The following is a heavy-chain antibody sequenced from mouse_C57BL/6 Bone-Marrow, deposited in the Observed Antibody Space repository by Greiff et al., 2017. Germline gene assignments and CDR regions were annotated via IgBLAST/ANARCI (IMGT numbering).Heavy chain of an antibody. J-gene: IGHJ2*01. CDR2: INPNNGGT. CDR1: GYTFTDYN. Sequence: EVQLQQSGPELVKPGASVKMSCKASGYTFTDYNMHWVKQSHGKSLEWIGYINPNNGGTSYNQKFKGKATLTVNKSSSTAYMGLRSLTSEDSAVYYCARDDYYGSSPGYWGQGTTLTVSS. CDR3: ARDDYYGSSPGY. D-gene: IGHD1-1*01. V-gene: IGHV1-22*01.